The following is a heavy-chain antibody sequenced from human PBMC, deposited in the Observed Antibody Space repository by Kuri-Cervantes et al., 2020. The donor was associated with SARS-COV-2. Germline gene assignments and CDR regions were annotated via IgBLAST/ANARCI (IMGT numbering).Heavy chain of an antibody. Sequence: GESLKISCAASGFTFSSYGMHWVRQAPGKGLEWVAVIWYDGSNKYYADSVKGRFTISRDNPKNTLYLQMNSLRAEDTAVYYCAKDRIGVFGVEYYYGMDVWGQGTTVTVSS. D-gene: IGHD3-3*01. CDR1: GFTFSSYG. V-gene: IGHV3-33*06. CDR3: AKDRIGVFGVEYYYGMDV. CDR2: IWYDGSNK. J-gene: IGHJ6*02.